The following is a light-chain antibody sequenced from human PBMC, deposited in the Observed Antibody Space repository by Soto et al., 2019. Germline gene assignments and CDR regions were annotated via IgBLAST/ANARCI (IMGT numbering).Light chain of an antibody. CDR1: QPLLNSNGFNY. CDR2: LGS. CDR3: MQALRYPRT. Sequence: DVVMTQSPLSLPVPPGEPASISCRSSQPLLNSNGFNYLDWYFQRPGQSPQLLIFLGSTWASGVPHSVHGHGSGTEFTLKVNRVADGDGGVYYCMQALRYPRTFGQGTKLEIK. J-gene: IGKJ2*02. V-gene: IGKV2-28*01.